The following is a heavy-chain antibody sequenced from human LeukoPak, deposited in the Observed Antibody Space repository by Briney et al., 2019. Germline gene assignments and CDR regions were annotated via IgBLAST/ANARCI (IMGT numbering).Heavy chain of an antibody. Sequence: AASAKVSCKASGYTFTGYYMHWVRQAPGQGLEWMGWINPNSGGTKYAQKFQGRVTMTRDTSISTAYMELSRLRSDDTAVYYCARTGYSSTYRFTGDYWGQGTLVTVSS. CDR2: INPNSGGT. CDR1: GYTFTGYY. D-gene: IGHD6-13*01. J-gene: IGHJ4*02. V-gene: IGHV1-2*02. CDR3: ARTGYSSTYRFTGDY.